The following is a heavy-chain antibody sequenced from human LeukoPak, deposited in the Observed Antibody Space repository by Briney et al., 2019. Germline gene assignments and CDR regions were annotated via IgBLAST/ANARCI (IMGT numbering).Heavy chain of an antibody. V-gene: IGHV3-33*01. CDR1: GFTFSSYG. CDR2: IWHDGSNK. CDR3: ARALGYCSSTSCYANYYYGIGV. J-gene: IGHJ6*02. Sequence: GGSLRLSCAASGFTFSSYGMHWVRQAPGKGLEWVAIIWHDGSNKDYADSVKGRFTIPRDNFKNTLYLQMNSLRVEDTAVYYCARALGYCSSTSCYANYYYGIGVWGQGTTVTVSS. D-gene: IGHD2-2*01.